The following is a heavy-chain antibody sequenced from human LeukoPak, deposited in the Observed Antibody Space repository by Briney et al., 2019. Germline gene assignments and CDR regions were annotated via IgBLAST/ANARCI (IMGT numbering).Heavy chain of an antibody. CDR3: TRGDSIAAPTN. Sequence: PGRSLRLSCTASGFTFGDYAMSWLRQAPGKGLEWVGFIRSKAYGGTTEYAASVKGRFTISRDDSKSIAYLQMNSLKTEDTAVYYCTRGDSIAAPTNWGQGTLVTVSS. J-gene: IGHJ4*02. V-gene: IGHV3-49*03. CDR2: IRSKAYGGTT. D-gene: IGHD6-6*01. CDR1: GFTFGDYA.